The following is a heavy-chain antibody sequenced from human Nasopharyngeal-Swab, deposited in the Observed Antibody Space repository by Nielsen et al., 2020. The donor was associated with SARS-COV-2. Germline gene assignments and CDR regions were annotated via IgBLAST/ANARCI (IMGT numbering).Heavy chain of an antibody. Sequence: GESLKISCAASGFTVSSNYMSWVRQAPGKGLEWVSVIYSGGSTYYADSVKGRFTISRHNSKNTLYLQMNSLRAEDTAVYYCARGWLQSYTSWFDPWGQGTLVTVSS. J-gene: IGHJ5*02. D-gene: IGHD5-24*01. CDR3: ARGWLQSYTSWFDP. CDR2: IYSGGST. CDR1: GFTVSSNY. V-gene: IGHV3-53*04.